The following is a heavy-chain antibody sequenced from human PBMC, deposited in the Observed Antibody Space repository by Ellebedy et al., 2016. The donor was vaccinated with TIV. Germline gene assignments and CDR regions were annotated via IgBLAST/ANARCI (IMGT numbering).Heavy chain of an antibody. CDR1: GFTFSPYA. Sequence: GESLKISCAASGFTFSPYAMSWARQAPGKGLEWVSGIVGSGSQKYADSVKGRFTISRDNSKRTVDLQMNSLRAEDTAVYFCAKDRTSGDGYWVFDNWGQGTLVSVSS. V-gene: IGHV3-23*01. CDR2: IVGSGS. CDR3: AKDRTSGDGYWVFDN. D-gene: IGHD5-18*01. J-gene: IGHJ4*02.